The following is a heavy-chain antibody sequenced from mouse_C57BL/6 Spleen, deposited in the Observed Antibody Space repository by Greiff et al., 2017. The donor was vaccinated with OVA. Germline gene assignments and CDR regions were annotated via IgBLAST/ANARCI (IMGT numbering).Heavy chain of an antibody. CDR3: AREGIYYGNYGGAMDY. D-gene: IGHD2-1*01. Sequence: VQLQQPGAELVRPGSSVKLSCKASGYTFTSYWMDWVKQRPGQGLEWIGNIYPSDSETHYNQKFKDKATLTVDKSSSTAYMQLSSLTSEDSAVYYCAREGIYYGNYGGAMDYWGQGTSVTVSS. CDR1: GYTFTSYW. V-gene: IGHV1-61*01. J-gene: IGHJ4*01. CDR2: IYPSDSET.